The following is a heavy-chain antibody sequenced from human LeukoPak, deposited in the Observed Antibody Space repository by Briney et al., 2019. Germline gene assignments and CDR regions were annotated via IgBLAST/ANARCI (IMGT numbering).Heavy chain of an antibody. V-gene: IGHV1-24*01. CDR2: FDPEDGET. CDR1: GYTLTELS. Sequence: ASVKVSCKVSGYTLTELSMHWVRQAPGKGLEWMGGFDPEDGETIYAQKFQGRVTMTEDTSTDTAYMELSSLRSEDTAVYYCATVRGYSYGYHFDYWGQGTLVTVSS. J-gene: IGHJ4*02. CDR3: ATVRGYSYGYHFDY. D-gene: IGHD5-18*01.